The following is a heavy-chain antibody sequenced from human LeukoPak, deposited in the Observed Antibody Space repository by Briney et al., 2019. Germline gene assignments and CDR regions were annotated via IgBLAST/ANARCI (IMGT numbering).Heavy chain of an antibody. D-gene: IGHD6-13*01. CDR2: MNPNTGNT. CDR1: GYTFTSYD. V-gene: IGHV1-8*03. J-gene: IGHJ4*02. Sequence: GASVKVSCKASGYTFTSYDINWVRQATGQGLEWMGWMNPNTGNTGYAQKFQGRVTITRNTSISTAYMELRSLRSDDTAVYYCARPGIAAAGVLDYWGQGTLVTVSS. CDR3: ARPGIAAAGVLDY.